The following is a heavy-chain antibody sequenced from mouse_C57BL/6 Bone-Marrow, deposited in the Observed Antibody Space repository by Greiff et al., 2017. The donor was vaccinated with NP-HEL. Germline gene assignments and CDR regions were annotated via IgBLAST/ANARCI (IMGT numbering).Heavy chain of an antibody. CDR3: AKTPYGYDAFAY. Sequence: VQLQQSGPGLVQPSQSLSITCTVSGFSLTSYGVHWVRQSPGKGLEWLGVIWSGGSTDYNAAFMSRLSITKDNSKSQVFFKMNSLQADDTAIYSCAKTPYGYDAFAYWGQGTLVTVSA. CDR2: IWSGGST. J-gene: IGHJ3*01. D-gene: IGHD2-2*01. CDR1: GFSLTSYG. V-gene: IGHV2-5*01.